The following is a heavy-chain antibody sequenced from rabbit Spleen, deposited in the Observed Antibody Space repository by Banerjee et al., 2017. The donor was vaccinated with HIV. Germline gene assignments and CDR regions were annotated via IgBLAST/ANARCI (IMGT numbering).Heavy chain of an antibody. V-gene: IGHV1S40*01. D-gene: IGHD6-1*01. CDR3: ARDDGSYDYIDGYFNL. J-gene: IGHJ4*01. CDR1: GFDFSRGYD. CDR2: IDAGGSGFT. Sequence: QSLEESGGGLVKPGASLTLTCKASGFDFSRGYDMCWVRQAPGKGLEWIACIDAGGSGFTYFASWAKGRFIMSRTSSTTVTLQMTSLTAADTATYFCARDDGSYDYIDGYFNLWGPGTLVTVS.